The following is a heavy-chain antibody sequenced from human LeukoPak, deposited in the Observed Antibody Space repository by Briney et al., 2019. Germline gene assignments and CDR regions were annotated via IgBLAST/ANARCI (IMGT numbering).Heavy chain of an antibody. Sequence: SETLSLTCAVSGGSISSSNWWSGVRQPPGKGLEWIGEIYHSGSTNYNPSLKRRVTISVDTSKTHSSLKLTSVTAADPAVYYSARRAMVRGVTFDYWGQGTLVTVSS. D-gene: IGHD3-10*01. CDR2: IYHSGST. CDR1: GGSISSSNW. J-gene: IGHJ4*02. CDR3: ARRAMVRGVTFDY. V-gene: IGHV4-4*02.